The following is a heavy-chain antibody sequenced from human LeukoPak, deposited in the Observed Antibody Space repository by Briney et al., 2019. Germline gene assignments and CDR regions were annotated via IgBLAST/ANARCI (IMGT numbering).Heavy chain of an antibody. V-gene: IGHV4-59*08. Sequence: SETLPLTCTVSGGSIRSYYWSWIRQPPGKGLEWIGYIYSSGSTNYNPSLKSRVTMSVDTSKNQFSLKLTSVTAADTAVYYCASLTSEGWYFDLWSRGTLVTVSS. D-gene: IGHD1-14*01. CDR3: ASLTSEGWYFDL. J-gene: IGHJ2*01. CDR2: IYSSGST. CDR1: GGSIRSYY.